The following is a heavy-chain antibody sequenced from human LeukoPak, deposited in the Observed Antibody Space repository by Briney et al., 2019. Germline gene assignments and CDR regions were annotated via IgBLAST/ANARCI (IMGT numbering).Heavy chain of an antibody. CDR1: GGSISSSSYY. CDR2: IYYSGST. CDR3: ARDRIAAAGRGAFDV. Sequence: SETLSLTCTVSGGSISSSSYYWGWIRQPPGTGLEWNGSIYYSGSTYYNPALKSRVTITVDTSKNQFSLKLSSVTAADTAVYYCARDRIAAAGRGAFDVWGQGTMVTVSS. J-gene: IGHJ3*01. D-gene: IGHD6-13*01. V-gene: IGHV4-39*07.